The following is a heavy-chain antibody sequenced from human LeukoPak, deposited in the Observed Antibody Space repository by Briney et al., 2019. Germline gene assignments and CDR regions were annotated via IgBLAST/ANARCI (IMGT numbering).Heavy chain of an antibody. CDR1: GFTFSSYS. CDR3: ARVNVVVPAGIRKSDY. J-gene: IGHJ4*02. CDR2: ISNSSSTI. Sequence: GGSLRLFCAASGFTFSSYSMNWVRQTPRKGLEWVSYISNSSSTIYYADSVKGRFTISRDNAKNSLYLQMNSLRAEDTAVYYCARVNVVVPAGIRKSDYWGQGTLVTVSS. V-gene: IGHV3-48*01. D-gene: IGHD2-2*02.